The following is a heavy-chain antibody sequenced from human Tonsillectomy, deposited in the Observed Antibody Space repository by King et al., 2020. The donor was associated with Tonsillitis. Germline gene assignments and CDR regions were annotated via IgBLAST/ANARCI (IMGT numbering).Heavy chain of an antibody. D-gene: IGHD3-16*01. J-gene: IGHJ4*02. CDR1: GGSISSYF. Sequence: VQLQESGPGLVKPSETLSLNCTVSGGSISSYFWSWIRQPAGKGLEWIGRIYTSGSTNYNPSLKSRLTMSVDTSKNQFSLKLSSVTAADTAVYYCAREGGVTLSRGFDYWGQGTLVTVSS. CDR2: IYTSGST. V-gene: IGHV4-4*07. CDR3: AREGGVTLSRGFDY.